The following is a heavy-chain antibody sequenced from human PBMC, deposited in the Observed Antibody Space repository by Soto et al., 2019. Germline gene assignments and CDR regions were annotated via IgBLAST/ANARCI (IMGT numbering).Heavy chain of an antibody. CDR1: GGSFSGYY. CDR2: VNHSGST. J-gene: IGHJ6*02. D-gene: IGHD2-15*01. V-gene: IGHV4-34*01. Sequence: PSETLSLTCAVYGGSFSGYYWSWIRQPPGKGLDWIGEVNHSGSTNYNPSLKSRVTISVDTSKNQFSLKLSSVTAADTAVYYCARDCSGGSCYSGGKYYYYGMDVWGQGTTVTVS. CDR3: ARDCSGGSCYSGGKYYYYGMDV.